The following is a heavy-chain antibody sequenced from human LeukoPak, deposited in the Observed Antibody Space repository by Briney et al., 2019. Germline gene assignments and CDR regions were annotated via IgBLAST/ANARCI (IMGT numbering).Heavy chain of an antibody. D-gene: IGHD2-8*02. CDR1: GYMFTDYY. V-gene: IGHV1-2*02. J-gene: IGHJ5*02. CDR2: INPHSGGA. CDR3: ARETYFDATGHYGWFDP. Sequence: ASLKVSCKASGYMFTDYYLHWVRQAPGQGLEWMGWINPHSGGADLAPKFEGRVTMTRDTSINTTYMELTSLISDDKAVYYCARETYFDATGHYGWFDPWGQGTLVTVSS.